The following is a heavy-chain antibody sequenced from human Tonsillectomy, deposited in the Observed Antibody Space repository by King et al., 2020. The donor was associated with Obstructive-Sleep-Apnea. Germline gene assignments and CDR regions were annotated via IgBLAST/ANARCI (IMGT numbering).Heavy chain of an antibody. Sequence: VQLVESGGGLVQPGGSLRLSCAASGFTFSSSWMHWVRQAPGKGLVWVSRINSDGSSTSYADSVKGRFTISRDNANNTLYLQMNSLRAEDTAVYYCARDGGFVGYYYGSGGFDYWGQGTLVTVSS. V-gene: IGHV3-74*01. CDR3: ARDGGFVGYYYGSGGFDY. J-gene: IGHJ4*02. CDR1: GFTFSSSW. D-gene: IGHD3-10*01. CDR2: INSDGSST.